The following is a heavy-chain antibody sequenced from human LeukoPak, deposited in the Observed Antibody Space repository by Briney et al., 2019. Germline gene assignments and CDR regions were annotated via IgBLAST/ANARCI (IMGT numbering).Heavy chain of an antibody. V-gene: IGHV3-21*01. Sequence: GGSLRLSCAASGFTLSSYTMNWVRQAPGKGLEWVSSITSSSSYIYYADSVKGRFTISRDNAKTSLYLQMNSLRAEDTAVYYCTRGAGGGGSYVDYWGQGTLVTVSS. CDR3: TRGAGGGGSYVDY. D-gene: IGHD1-26*01. CDR1: GFTLSSYT. J-gene: IGHJ4*02. CDR2: ITSSSSYI.